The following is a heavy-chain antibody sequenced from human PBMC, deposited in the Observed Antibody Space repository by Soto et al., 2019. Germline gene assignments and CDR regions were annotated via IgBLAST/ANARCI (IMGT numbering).Heavy chain of an antibody. CDR3: ERKEGVGANTWFDP. J-gene: IGHJ5*02. Sequence: SETLSLTCTVSGGSISSYYWNWIRQPPGKGLEWIGYIYYSGSTNYNPSLKSRVTISVDTSKNQFSLKLSSVTAADTAVYYCERKEGVGANTWFDPWGQGTMVTVYS. D-gene: IGHD1-26*01. CDR2: IYYSGST. CDR1: GGSISSYY. V-gene: IGHV4-59*01.